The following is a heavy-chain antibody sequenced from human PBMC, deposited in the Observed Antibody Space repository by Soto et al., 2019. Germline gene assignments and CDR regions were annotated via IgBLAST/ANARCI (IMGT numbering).Heavy chain of an antibody. V-gene: IGHV4-39*01. D-gene: IGHD2-2*01. CDR1: GGSISSSSYY. CDR3: ARQVVVVPAAMRGGAFDI. J-gene: IGHJ3*02. Sequence: SETLSLTCTVSGGSISSSSYYWGWIRQPPGKGLEWIGRIYYSGSTYYNPSLKSRVTISVDTSKTQFSLKLSSVTAADTAVYYCARQVVVVPAAMRGGAFDIWGQGTMVTVSS. CDR2: IYYSGST.